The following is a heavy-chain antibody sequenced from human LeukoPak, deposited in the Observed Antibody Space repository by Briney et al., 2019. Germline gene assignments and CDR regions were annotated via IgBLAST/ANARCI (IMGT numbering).Heavy chain of an antibody. Sequence: GASVKVSCKSSTFSLSGFYIHWGRHAPGQGLEWMVWTKPNSDATNYADNFEGSLTMTRDTSTNTAFMEVSKLTSDVTAVYYCARARREEGYVYGADFFDSWGQGTLIIVS. CDR2: TKPNSDAT. J-gene: IGHJ4*02. CDR3: ARARREEGYVYGADFFDS. V-gene: IGHV1-2*02. CDR1: TFSLSGFY. D-gene: IGHD5-18*01.